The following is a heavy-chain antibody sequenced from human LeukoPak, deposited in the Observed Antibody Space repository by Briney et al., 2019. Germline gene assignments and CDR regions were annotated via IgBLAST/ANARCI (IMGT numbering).Heavy chain of an antibody. CDR1: GFTVSSND. V-gene: IGHV3-53*01. CDR2: IYSGGSP. CDR3: ARGASVIVGALTV. J-gene: IGHJ4*02. D-gene: IGHD1-26*01. Sequence: PGGSLRLSCAASGFTVSSNDMSWVRQAPGKGLEWVSVIYSGGSPYYADSVKGRFTISRDNAKNTLYLQMNSLRAEDTAVYYCARGASVIVGALTVWGQGTLVTVSS.